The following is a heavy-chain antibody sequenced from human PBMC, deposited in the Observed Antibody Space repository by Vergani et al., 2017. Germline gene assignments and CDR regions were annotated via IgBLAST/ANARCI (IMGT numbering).Heavy chain of an antibody. CDR1: GFTFSSSS. J-gene: IGHJ4*02. Sequence: EVQLVESGGGLVKPGGSLRLSCAASGFTFSSSSMNWVRQAPGKGLEWVSSISSSSSYIYYADSVKGRFTISRDNAKNSLYLQMNSLRAEDTAVYYCARDNGYGQMGDYWGQGTLVTVSS. CDR3: ARDNGYGQMGDY. D-gene: IGHD5-18*01. V-gene: IGHV3-21*01. CDR2: ISSSSSYI.